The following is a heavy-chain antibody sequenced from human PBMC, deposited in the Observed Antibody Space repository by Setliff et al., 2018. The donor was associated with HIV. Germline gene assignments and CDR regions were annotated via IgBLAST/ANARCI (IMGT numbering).Heavy chain of an antibody. Sequence: ASVKVSCKVSGYTFISYDINWLRQAPGQGLEWMGIINANGGGTSYAQKFQGRVTITRDTSTNTVYMEMSGLRSEDTAVFYCARVAVPGLAYFPHWGQGTLVTVSS. CDR3: ARVAVPGLAYFPH. J-gene: IGHJ1*01. V-gene: IGHV1-46*01. D-gene: IGHD6-19*01. CDR2: INANGGGT. CDR1: GYTFISYD.